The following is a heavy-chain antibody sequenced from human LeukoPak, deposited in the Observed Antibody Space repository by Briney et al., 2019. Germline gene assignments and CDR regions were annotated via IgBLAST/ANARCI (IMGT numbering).Heavy chain of an antibody. CDR1: GFTFSIYP. Sequence: GGSLRLSCAASGFTFSIYPVHWVGQAPGKGLEWVAVISDHGTKKYYADSVKGRFTISRDNSKDTLYLQMSSLSVDDRAVYYCARWIHYYDSSGYNLWGQGTLVTVSS. J-gene: IGHJ1*01. V-gene: IGHV3-30*04. CDR3: ARWIHYYDSSGYNL. D-gene: IGHD3-22*01. CDR2: ISDHGTKK.